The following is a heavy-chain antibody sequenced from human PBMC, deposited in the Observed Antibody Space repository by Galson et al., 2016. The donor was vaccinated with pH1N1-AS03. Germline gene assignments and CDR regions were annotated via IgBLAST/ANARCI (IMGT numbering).Heavy chain of an antibody. D-gene: IGHD5-18*01. CDR1: GDSISTSNW. J-gene: IGHJ6*02. CDR2: VSHAGRT. CDR3: ARDVLPYSLGLDV. V-gene: IGHV4-4*02. Sequence: ATLSLPCAVSGDSISTSNWWSWVRQPPGKGLEWIGEVSHAGRTNYSPALKSRVTISLDKSKNQFSLQLTSVTAADTAVYYCARDVLPYSLGLDVWGQGTTVTVSS.